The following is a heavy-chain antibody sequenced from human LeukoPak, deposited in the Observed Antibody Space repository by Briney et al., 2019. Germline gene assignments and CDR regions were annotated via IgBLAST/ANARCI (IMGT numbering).Heavy chain of an antibody. V-gene: IGHV3-48*03. CDR3: ARDVRHSSGSPYY. Sequence: GGSLRLSCAASGFTFSSYEMNWVRQAPGKGLEWVSYISSSGSTIYYADSVKGRFTISRDNAKNSLYLQMNSLRAEDTAVYYCARDVRHSSGSPYYWGQGTLVTVSS. D-gene: IGHD3-22*01. CDR1: GFTFSSYE. CDR2: ISSSGSTI. J-gene: IGHJ4*02.